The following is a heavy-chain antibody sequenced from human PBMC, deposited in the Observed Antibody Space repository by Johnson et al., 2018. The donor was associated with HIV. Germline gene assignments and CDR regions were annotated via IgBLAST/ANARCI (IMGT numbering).Heavy chain of an antibody. CDR1: GFTFSSYA. CDR2: IGTAGNT. D-gene: IGHD3-22*01. V-gene: IGHV3-13*01. J-gene: IGHJ3*02. CDR3: GRGSSGGAFDI. Sequence: VQLVESGGGLVQPGRSLKLSCAASGFTFSSYAMHWVRQAPGKGLEWVSAIGTAGNTYYPGSVKGRFTISRENAKNSLYLQMNSLGAGDTAVYYWGRGSSGGAFDIWGQGTMVTVSS.